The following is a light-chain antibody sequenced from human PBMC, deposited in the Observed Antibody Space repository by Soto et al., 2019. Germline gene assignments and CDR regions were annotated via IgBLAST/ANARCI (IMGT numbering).Light chain of an antibody. CDR2: GAS. CDR3: QQYNNWRWT. Sequence: EIVMTQSPATLSVSPGERATLSRRASQSVSSNLAWYQQKPGQAPRLLIYGASTRATGIPARFSGSGSGTEFTLTISSLQSEDFAVYYCQQYNNWRWTFGQRTMVDIK. J-gene: IGKJ1*01. V-gene: IGKV3-15*01. CDR1: QSVSSN.